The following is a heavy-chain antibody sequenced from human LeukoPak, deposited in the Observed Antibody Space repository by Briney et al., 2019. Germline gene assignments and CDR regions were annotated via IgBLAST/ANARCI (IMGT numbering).Heavy chain of an antibody. D-gene: IGHD4-17*01. CDR3: AKTTTMDV. CDR2: ISGSGDGT. V-gene: IGHV3-23*01. J-gene: IGHJ6*03. CDR1: GFTFSNYA. Sequence: GGSLRLSCAASGFTFSNYAMSWVRRAAGKGLEWVSSISGSGDGTYYADSVKGRFTFSRDNSKNTLDLQMSSLRAEDTAVYYCAKTTTMDVWGKGTTVTVSS.